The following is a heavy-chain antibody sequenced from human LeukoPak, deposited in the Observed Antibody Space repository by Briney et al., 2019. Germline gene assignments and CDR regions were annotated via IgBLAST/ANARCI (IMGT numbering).Heavy chain of an antibody. CDR2: ISAYNGNT. CDR1: GYTFTSYD. V-gene: IGHV1-18*01. D-gene: IGHD3-22*01. Sequence: ASVKVSCKASGYTFTSYDINWVRQATGQGLEWMGWISAYNGNTNYAQKLQGRVTMTTDTSTSTAYMELRSLRSGDTAVYYCARVGDSSGYYYFDYWGQGTLVTVSS. J-gene: IGHJ4*02. CDR3: ARVGDSSGYYYFDY.